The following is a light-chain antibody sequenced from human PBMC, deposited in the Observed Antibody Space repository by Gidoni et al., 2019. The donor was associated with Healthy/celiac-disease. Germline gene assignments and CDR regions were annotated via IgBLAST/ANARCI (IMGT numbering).Light chain of an antibody. J-gene: IGKJ1*01. CDR2: KAS. V-gene: IGKV1-5*03. CDR3: QQYNTYSWT. Sequence: DIQMTQSPSTLSASVGDRVTITCRASQSISSWLAWYQQKPGTAPKLLIYKASTLKSGVPSRFSGSGSGTEFTLTISSLQPDDLATYYCQQYNTYSWTFGQGTKVEI. CDR1: QSISSW.